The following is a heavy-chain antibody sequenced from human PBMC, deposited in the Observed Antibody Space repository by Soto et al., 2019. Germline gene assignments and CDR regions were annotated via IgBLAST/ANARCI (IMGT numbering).Heavy chain of an antibody. CDR1: GVTVSTNY. V-gene: IGHV3-53*01. Sequence: AGGSMRLSCAVSGVTVSTNYMSWVRQAPGKGLEWVSVIYYDDGSTYYADSVKGRFSISRDSSRNTLYLQMNSLRAEDTAVYYCARGQQVILRYYYGLDVWGQGTTVTVSS. CDR2: IYYDDGST. D-gene: IGHD6-13*01. CDR3: ARGQQVILRYYYGLDV. J-gene: IGHJ6*02.